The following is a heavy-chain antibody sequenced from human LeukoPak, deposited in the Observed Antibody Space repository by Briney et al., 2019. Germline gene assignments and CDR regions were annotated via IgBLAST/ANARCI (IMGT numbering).Heavy chain of an antibody. V-gene: IGHV1-69*02. D-gene: IGHD6-19*01. J-gene: IGHJ3*02. CDR1: GGTYSSYS. CDR3: ASMSSGWYHDAFDI. Sequence: GSSVKVSCKASGGTYSSYSINWVRQAPGQGLEWMGRVLPVLGLSKTAQNFQGRVTITADKSTTTAYMELSSLRSEDTAVYYCASMSSGWYHDAFDIWGQGTMVTVSS. CDR2: VLPVLGLS.